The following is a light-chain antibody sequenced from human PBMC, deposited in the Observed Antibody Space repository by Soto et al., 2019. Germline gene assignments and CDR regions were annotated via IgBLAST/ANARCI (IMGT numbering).Light chain of an antibody. V-gene: IGKV3-15*01. J-gene: IGKJ5*01. CDR3: QXYNSWPIT. CDR1: QSVSDN. Sequence: EVLMTQSPDTLYVSPGERVPLSCRASQSVSDNLAWYQQKPGQGPRLLVYRASTRTLGIPARFSGSESGTEFTLTISSLQSEDFAVYYCQXYNSWPITFGQGTRLEIK. CDR2: RAS.